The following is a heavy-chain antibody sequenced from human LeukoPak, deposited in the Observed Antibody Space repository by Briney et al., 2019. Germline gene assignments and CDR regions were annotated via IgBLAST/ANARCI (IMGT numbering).Heavy chain of an antibody. CDR3: AGSGSYYDYYYYGMDV. D-gene: IGHD3-10*01. J-gene: IGHJ6*04. CDR1: GFTFSSYA. Sequence: GGSLRLSCAASGFTFSSYAMSWVRQAPGKGLEWVSAISGSGGSTYYADSVKGRFTISRDNSKNTLYLQMNSLRAEDTAVYYCAGSGSYYDYYYYGMDVLGKGTTVTVSS. V-gene: IGHV3-23*01. CDR2: ISGSGGST.